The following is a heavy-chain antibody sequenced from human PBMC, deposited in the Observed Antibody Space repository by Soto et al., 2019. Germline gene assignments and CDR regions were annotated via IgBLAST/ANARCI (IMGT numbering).Heavy chain of an antibody. J-gene: IGHJ4*02. CDR1: GFTFSTYA. D-gene: IGHD3-22*01. Sequence: VGSLRLSCAASGFTFSTYAMSWVRQAPGKGLEWVSAITGSGSNTYYADSVKGRFTISRDNSKNTLYLQMNSLRAEDTAVYYCAKEVGYYDSSGYFPPPTPDYWGQGTLVTVSS. CDR2: ITGSGSNT. V-gene: IGHV3-23*01. CDR3: AKEVGYYDSSGYFPPPTPDY.